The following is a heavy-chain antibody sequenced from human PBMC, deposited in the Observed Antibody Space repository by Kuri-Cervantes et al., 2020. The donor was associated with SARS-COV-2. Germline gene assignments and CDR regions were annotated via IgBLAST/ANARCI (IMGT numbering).Heavy chain of an antibody. D-gene: IGHD2-2*01. CDR2: INPNSGGI. J-gene: IGHJ6*02. V-gene: IGHV1-2*02. Sequence: ASVKVSCKASGYTFTGYYMHWVRQAPGQGLEWMGWINPNSGGINFAQKFQGRVTMTTDTSTNTASMELTSLRSDDTAVYYCARKGVVVPTPVDYYYAMDVWGRGTTVTVSS. CDR3: ARKGVVVPTPVDYYYAMDV. CDR1: GYTFTGYY.